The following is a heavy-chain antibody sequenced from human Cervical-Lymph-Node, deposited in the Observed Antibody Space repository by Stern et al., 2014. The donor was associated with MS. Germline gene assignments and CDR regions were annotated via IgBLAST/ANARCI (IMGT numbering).Heavy chain of an antibody. CDR3: ARGRGGDYRYYFDY. D-gene: IGHD2-21*02. J-gene: IGHJ4*02. CDR1: GFTFSSYS. Sequence: EVQLLESGGGLVKPGGSLRLSCAASGFTFSSYSMNWVRQAPGKGLEWVASISSGVSYIYYADSLKGRFTISRDNAKNSLYLQMNSLRAEDTAVYYCARGRGGDYRYYFDYWGQGTLVTVSS. CDR2: ISSGVSYI. V-gene: IGHV3-21*01.